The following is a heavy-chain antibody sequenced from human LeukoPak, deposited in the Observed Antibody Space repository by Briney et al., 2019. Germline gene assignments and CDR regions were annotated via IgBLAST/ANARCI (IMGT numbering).Heavy chain of an antibody. CDR1: GFTFTSSA. J-gene: IGHJ3*02. D-gene: IGHD1-26*01. CDR3: AADHELSNAFDI. V-gene: IGHV1-58*02. CDR2: IVVGSGNT. Sequence: SVKVSCKASGFTFTSSAMQWVRQARGQRLEWIGWIVVGSGNTNYAQKFQERVTITRDMSTSTAYMELSSLRSEDTAMYYCAADHELSNAFDIWGQGTMVTVSS.